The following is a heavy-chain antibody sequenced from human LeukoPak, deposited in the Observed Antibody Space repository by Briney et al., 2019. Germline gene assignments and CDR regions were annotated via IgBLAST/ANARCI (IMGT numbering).Heavy chain of an antibody. CDR1: GGSISSSSYY. CDR3: ARVDYYDSSGYYSYYFDY. Sequence: PSETLSLTCTVSGGSISSSSYYWGWIRQPPGKGLEWIGSIYYSGSTYYNPSLKSRVTISVDTSKNQFSLKLSSVTAADTAVYYCARVDYYDSSGYYSYYFDYWGQGTLVTVSS. J-gene: IGHJ4*02. CDR2: IYYSGST. D-gene: IGHD3-22*01. V-gene: IGHV4-39*07.